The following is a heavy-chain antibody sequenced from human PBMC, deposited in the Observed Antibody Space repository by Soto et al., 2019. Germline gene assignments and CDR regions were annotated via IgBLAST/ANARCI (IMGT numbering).Heavy chain of an antibody. V-gene: IGHV3-23*01. J-gene: IGHJ4*02. D-gene: IGHD5-18*01. CDR3: ANDPRYSYGGF. CDR2: ISGSGGST. Sequence: GSLGLSFAASGFTFSSYAMSCVRQAPGKGLEWVSAISGSGGSTYYADSVKGRFTISRDNSKNTLYLQMNSLRAEDTAVYYCANDPRYSYGGFWGQVTLVTVSS. CDR1: GFTFSSYA.